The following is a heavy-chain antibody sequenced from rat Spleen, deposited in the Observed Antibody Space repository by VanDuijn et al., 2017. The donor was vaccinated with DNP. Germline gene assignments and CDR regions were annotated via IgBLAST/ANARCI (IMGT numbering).Heavy chain of an antibody. CDR3: TTDNSGLNWFAF. V-gene: IGHV5-20*01. CDR1: GFIFSDYY. CDR2: ISHNGGYT. D-gene: IGHD4-3*01. J-gene: IGHJ3*01. Sequence: EVQLVESGGGLVQPGRSMKLSCAASGFIFSDYYMAWVRQAPAKGLEWVASISHNGGYTYYRDSVKGRFTISRDYAKTSLYLQMDSLRSEDTATYYCTTDNSGLNWFAFWGQGTLVTVSS.